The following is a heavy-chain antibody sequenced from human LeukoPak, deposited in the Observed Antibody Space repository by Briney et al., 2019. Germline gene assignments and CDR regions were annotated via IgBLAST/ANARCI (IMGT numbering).Heavy chain of an antibody. CDR1: GGSINSGSYS. Sequence: SETLSLTCTVSGGSINSGSYSWSWIRQPAGKGLEWIGRIYPSGNTNYNPSLKSRVTISVDTSKNQFSLKLSSVTAADTAVYYCARHRGSSSLFDYWGQGTLVTVSS. CDR2: IYPSGNT. CDR3: ARHRGSSSLFDY. V-gene: IGHV4-61*02. D-gene: IGHD6-6*01. J-gene: IGHJ4*02.